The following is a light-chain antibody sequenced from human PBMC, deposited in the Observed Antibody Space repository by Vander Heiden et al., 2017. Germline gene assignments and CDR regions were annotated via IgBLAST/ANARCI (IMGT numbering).Light chain of an antibody. CDR2: KAS. J-gene: IGKJ2*01. V-gene: IGKV1-5*03. CDR3: QQYDSNLYI. CDR1: HNIDTW. Sequence: DIQMTQFRSTLPASVGKRVTITCRASHNIDTWLAWYQQKPGKAPKLLIYKASSLESGVPSRFSGSGSGTEFTHSISCLQPDDFATYYCQQYDSNLYIFGQGTKLEIK.